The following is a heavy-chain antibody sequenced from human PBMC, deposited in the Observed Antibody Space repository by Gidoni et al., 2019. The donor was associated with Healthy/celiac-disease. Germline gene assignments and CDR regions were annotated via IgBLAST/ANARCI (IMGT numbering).Heavy chain of an antibody. CDR3: ARDPYGDYSPPFDY. D-gene: IGHD4-17*01. V-gene: IGHV3-33*01. CDR1: GFTFSSYG. J-gene: IGHJ4*02. Sequence: QVQLVESGGRVVQPGRSLRLSCAASGFTFSSYGMHWFRQAPGQGLEWVAVIWYDGSNKYYADSVKGRFTISRDNSKNTLYLQMNSLRAEDTAVYYCARDPYGDYSPPFDYWGQGTLVTVSS. CDR2: IWYDGSNK.